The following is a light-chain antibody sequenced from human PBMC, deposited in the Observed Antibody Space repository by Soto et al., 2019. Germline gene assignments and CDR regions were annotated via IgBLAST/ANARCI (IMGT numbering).Light chain of an antibody. Sequence: EIVLTQSPGTLSLSPGERATLSCRASQSVSSSYLAWYQQKSGQAPRLLIYGASNRATGIPDRFSGSGSGTDFTLTISRLEPEDFAVYYCQQYNNWPRTFGQGTKVDTK. J-gene: IGKJ1*01. CDR1: QSVSSSY. CDR2: GAS. CDR3: QQYNNWPRT. V-gene: IGKV3-20*01.